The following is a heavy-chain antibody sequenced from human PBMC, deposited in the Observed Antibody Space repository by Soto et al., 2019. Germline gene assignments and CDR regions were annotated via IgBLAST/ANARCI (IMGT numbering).Heavy chain of an antibody. D-gene: IGHD5-12*01. J-gene: IGHJ3*02. V-gene: IGHV1-69*02. CDR3: ASSSRSGYAGLRI. CDR1: GGTFSSYT. CDR2: IIPILGIA. Sequence: ASVKVSCKASGGTFSSYTISWVRQAPGQGLEWMGRIIPILGIANYAQKFQGRVTITADKSTSTAYMELSSLRSEDTAVYYCASSSRSGYAGLRIWGQGTMVTVSS.